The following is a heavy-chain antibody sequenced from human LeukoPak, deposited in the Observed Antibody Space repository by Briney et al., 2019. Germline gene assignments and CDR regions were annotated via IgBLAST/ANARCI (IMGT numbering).Heavy chain of an antibody. V-gene: IGHV4-39*07. D-gene: IGHD3-16*01. CDR1: GGSISSSSYY. CDR2: IYYSGST. J-gene: IGHJ6*03. Sequence: SETLSLTCTVSGGSISSSSYYWGWIRQPPGKGLEWIGSIYYSGSTYYNPSLKSRVTISVDTSKNQFSLKLSSVTAADTAVYYCARWGMGWAGYYYYMDVWGKGTTVTVSS. CDR3: ARWGMGWAGYYYYMDV.